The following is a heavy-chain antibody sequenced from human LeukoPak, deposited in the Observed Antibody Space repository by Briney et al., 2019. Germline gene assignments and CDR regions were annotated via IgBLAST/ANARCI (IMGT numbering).Heavy chain of an antibody. J-gene: IGHJ6*02. V-gene: IGHV3-30*18. CDR3: AKGPDTYTEGLFYGMDV. CDR2: ISYDGSTK. CDR1: GFTFNNYG. D-gene: IGHD1-14*01. Sequence: PGGSLRLSCAASGFTFNNYGMHWVRQAPGKGLEWVALISYDGSTKYYTDSVKGRFTISRDNSKNTLYLQMNSLRTEDTALYYCAKGPDTYTEGLFYGMDVWGQGTTVTVSS.